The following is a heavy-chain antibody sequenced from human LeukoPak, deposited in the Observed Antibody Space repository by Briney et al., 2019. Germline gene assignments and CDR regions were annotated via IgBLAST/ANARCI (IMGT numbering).Heavy chain of an antibody. CDR1: GDSFSSVTDY. Sequence: SETLSLTCSVSGDSFSSVTDYWAWIRQPPGKGLEWIASGDYSGGTYYNPSLESRVAISADMSKKQIPLKLTSVTGADTAVYYCAGERGEEYSSGWYKTNFFDNWGQGIRVTVSS. J-gene: IGHJ4*02. CDR3: AGERGEEYSSGWYKTNFFDN. V-gene: IGHV4-39*06. D-gene: IGHD6-19*01. CDR2: GDYSGGT.